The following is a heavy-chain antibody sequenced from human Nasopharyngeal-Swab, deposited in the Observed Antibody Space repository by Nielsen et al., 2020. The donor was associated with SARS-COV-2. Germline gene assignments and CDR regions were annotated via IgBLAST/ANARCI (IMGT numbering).Heavy chain of an antibody. V-gene: IGHV4-39*01. CDR3: ARHSRVTTVVVVTLFDF. CDR1: GGSIRDNHYY. CDR2: MRYSGVT. J-gene: IGHJ4*02. D-gene: IGHD3-22*01. Sequence: SETLSLTCSVSGGSIRDNHYYWSWIRQPPGKGLEWIGSMRYSGVTFYNPSLRNRVTLSVDTSKTLLSLKLNSVTAADTALYYCARHSRVTTVVVVTLFDFWGQGIQVTVSS.